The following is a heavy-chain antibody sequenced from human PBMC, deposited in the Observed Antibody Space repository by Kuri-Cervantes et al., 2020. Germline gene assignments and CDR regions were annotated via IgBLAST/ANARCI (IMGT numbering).Heavy chain of an antibody. CDR2: ISSSSSYI. D-gene: IGHD3-10*01. CDR3: AGGIYGSGSY. CDR1: GFTFSSYS. V-gene: IGHV3-21*01. Sequence: GESLKISCAASGFTFSSYSMNWVRQAPGKGLEWVSSISSSSSYIYYADSVKGRFTISRDNAKNSLYLQMNSLRAEDTAVYYCAGGIYGSGSYWGQGTLVTVSS. J-gene: IGHJ4*02.